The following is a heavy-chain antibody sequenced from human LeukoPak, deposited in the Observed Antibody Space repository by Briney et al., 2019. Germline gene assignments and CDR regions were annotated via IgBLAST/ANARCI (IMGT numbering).Heavy chain of an antibody. CDR3: ARGRYFDWLLNFDY. J-gene: IGHJ4*02. CDR2: ISSSGSSI. D-gene: IGHD3-9*01. Sequence: GGSLRLSCAASGFTFSSYEMNCVRQAPGKGLEWVSYISSSGSSIYYADSVKGRFTISRDNAKNSLYLQMNSLRAEDTAVYYCARGRYFDWLLNFDYWGQGTLVTVSS. CDR1: GFTFSSYE. V-gene: IGHV3-48*03.